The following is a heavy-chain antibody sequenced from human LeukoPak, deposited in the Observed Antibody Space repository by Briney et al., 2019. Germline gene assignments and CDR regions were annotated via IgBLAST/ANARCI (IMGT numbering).Heavy chain of an antibody. Sequence: SETLSLTCTVSGGSISSGGYYWSWIRQHPGKGLEWIGYIYHSGSTYYNPSLKSRVTISVDTSKNQFSLKLSSVTAADTAVYYCARVKIVVVPAALGGWFDPWGQGSLVTVSS. D-gene: IGHD2-2*01. CDR2: IYHSGST. CDR1: GGSISSGGYY. V-gene: IGHV4-31*03. J-gene: IGHJ5*02. CDR3: ARVKIVVVPAALGGWFDP.